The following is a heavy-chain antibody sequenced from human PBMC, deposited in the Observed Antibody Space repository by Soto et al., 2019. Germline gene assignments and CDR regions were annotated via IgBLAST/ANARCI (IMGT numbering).Heavy chain of an antibody. D-gene: IGHD3-10*01. CDR2: ISGSGINT. V-gene: IGHV3-23*01. Sequence: ESGGGLVQPGGSLRLSCAASGFTFSRYAMSWVRQAPGKGLEWVSGISGSGINTYYADSVKGRFTISRDNSKNTLYLQMNSLRAEATAVYYCARAAGSSYFDYWGQGTLVTVSS. J-gene: IGHJ4*02. CDR3: ARAAGSSYFDY. CDR1: GFTFSRYA.